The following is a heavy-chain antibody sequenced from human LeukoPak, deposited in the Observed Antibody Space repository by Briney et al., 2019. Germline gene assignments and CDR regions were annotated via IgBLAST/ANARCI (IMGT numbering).Heavy chain of an antibody. V-gene: IGHV4-59*01. CDR2: IYYSGST. Sequence: PSETLSLTCTVSGGSISSYYWSWIRQPPGKGLEWIGYIYYSGSTNYNPSLKSRVTISVDTSKNQFSLKLSSVTAADTAVYYCARDCSGSTCYYYGMDVWGQGTTVTVSS. CDR3: ARDCSGSTCYYYGMDV. CDR1: GGSISSYY. J-gene: IGHJ6*02. D-gene: IGHD2-15*01.